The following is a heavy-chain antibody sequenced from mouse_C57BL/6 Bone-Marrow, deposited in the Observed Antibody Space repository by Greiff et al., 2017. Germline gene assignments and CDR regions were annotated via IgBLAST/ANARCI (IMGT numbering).Heavy chain of an antibody. Sequence: QVQLQQPGAELVMPGASVKLSCKASGYTFTSYWMHWVKQRPGQGLEWIGEIDPSDSYTNYNQKFKGQSTLTVDKSSSTAYMQLSSLTSEDSAVYYCARGMGLRRRDYAMDYWGQGTSVTVSS. D-gene: IGHD2-4*01. CDR1: GYTFTSYW. V-gene: IGHV1-69*01. CDR3: ARGMGLRRRDYAMDY. CDR2: IDPSDSYT. J-gene: IGHJ4*01.